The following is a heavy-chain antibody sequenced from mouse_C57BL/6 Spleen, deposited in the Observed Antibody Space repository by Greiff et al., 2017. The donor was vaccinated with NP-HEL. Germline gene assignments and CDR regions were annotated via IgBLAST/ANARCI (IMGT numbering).Heavy chain of an antibody. Sequence: QVQLRQSGAELARPGASVKLSCKASGYTFTSYGISWVKQRTGQGLEWIGEIYPRSGNTYYNEKFKGKATLTADKSSSTAYMELRSLTSEDSAVYFCALVADYYYAMDYWGQGTSVTVSS. CDR2: IYPRSGNT. D-gene: IGHD1-1*01. J-gene: IGHJ4*01. V-gene: IGHV1-81*01. CDR3: ALVADYYYAMDY. CDR1: GYTFTSYG.